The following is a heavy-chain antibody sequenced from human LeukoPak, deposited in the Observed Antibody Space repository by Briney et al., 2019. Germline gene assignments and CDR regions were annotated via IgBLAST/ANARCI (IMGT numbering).Heavy chain of an antibody. CDR3: AKGSYDFYYYGMDV. CDR2: ISWNSGSI. V-gene: IGHV3-9*01. CDR1: GFTFDDYA. J-gene: IGHJ6*02. Sequence: GGSLRLSCAASGFTFDDYAMHWVRQAPGKGLEWVSGISWNSGSIGYAGSVKGRFTISRDNAKNSLYLQMNSLRAEDTALYYCAKGSYDFYYYGMDVWGQGTTVTVSS. D-gene: IGHD3-3*01.